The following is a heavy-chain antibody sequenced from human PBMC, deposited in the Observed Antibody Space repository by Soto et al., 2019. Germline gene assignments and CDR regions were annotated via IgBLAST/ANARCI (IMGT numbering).Heavy chain of an antibody. CDR2: IYYSGFT. D-gene: IGHD6-13*01. Sequence: SETLSLTCTVSGASISSDGYYWSWIRQHPGKGLEWIAYIYYSGFTYYNPSLKSRLTISRDNAKNTLYLQMNSLRAEDTAVYYCARDPGQMGISDPWGQGTLVTVSS. CDR1: GASISSDGYY. CDR3: ARDPGQMGISDP. V-gene: IGHV4-31*03. J-gene: IGHJ5*02.